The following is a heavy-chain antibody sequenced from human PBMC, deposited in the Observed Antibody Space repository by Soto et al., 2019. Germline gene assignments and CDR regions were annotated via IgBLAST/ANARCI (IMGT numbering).Heavy chain of an antibody. CDR3: ATEGGNCSGGSCYYYYGMDV. D-gene: IGHD2-15*01. CDR2: IYYSGST. CDR1: GRSISSSSFY. J-gene: IGHJ6*02. V-gene: IGHV4-39*01. Sequence: PSETLSLTCTVSGRSISSSSFYWGWIRQPPGKGLEWIGSIYYSGSTYYNPSLKSRVTISVDTSKNQFSLKLSSVTAADTAVYYCATEGGNCSGGSCYYYYGMDVWGQGTTVT.